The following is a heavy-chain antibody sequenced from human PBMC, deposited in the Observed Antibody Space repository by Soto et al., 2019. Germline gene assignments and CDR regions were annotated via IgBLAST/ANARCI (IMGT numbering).Heavy chain of an antibody. CDR3: ACPVPDVIAVAGDDAFDI. D-gene: IGHD6-19*01. J-gene: IGHJ3*02. CDR1: GYSFTSYW. Sequence: PGESLKISCKGSGYSFTSYWIGWVRQMPGKGLEWMGIIYPGDSDTRYSPSFQGQVTISADKSISTAYLQWSSLKASDTAMYFCACPVPDVIAVAGDDAFDIWGQGTMVTVSS. CDR2: IYPGDSDT. V-gene: IGHV5-51*01.